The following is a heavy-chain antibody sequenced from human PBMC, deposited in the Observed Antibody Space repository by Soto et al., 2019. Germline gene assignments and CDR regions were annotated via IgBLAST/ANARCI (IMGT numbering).Heavy chain of an antibody. CDR1: GFTFNSYV. D-gene: IGHD6-19*01. CDR2: TSYDEKNK. J-gene: IGHJ4*02. CDR3: TRAYISGWSLPLDY. V-gene: IGHV3-30*04. Sequence: ESGGAVVQPGRSLRLSCAASGFTFNSYVMHWVRQAPGKGLEWVAVTSYDEKNKYHTDSVKGRFTISRDNSKNTLYLQMNNLKTEDTAVYYCTRAYISGWSLPLDYWGQGTLVTVSS.